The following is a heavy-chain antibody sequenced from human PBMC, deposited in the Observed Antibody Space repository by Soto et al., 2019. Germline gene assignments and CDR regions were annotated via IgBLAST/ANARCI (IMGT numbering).Heavy chain of an antibody. CDR3: ARSITFDWLFFDN. D-gene: IGHD3-9*01. CDR2: IYHSGSP. CDR1: GGSISRSNW. J-gene: IGHJ4*02. Sequence: QVQLQESGPGLVKPSGTLSLTCAVSGGSISRSNWWSWVRQPPGKGLEWIGEIYHSGSPNYNPSLKSRVTISVDKSKNQFSLNLSSLTAADTAVYYCARSITFDWLFFDNWGQGTLVTVSS. V-gene: IGHV4-4*02.